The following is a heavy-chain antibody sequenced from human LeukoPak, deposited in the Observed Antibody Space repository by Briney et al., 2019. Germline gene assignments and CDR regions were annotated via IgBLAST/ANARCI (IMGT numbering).Heavy chain of an antibody. D-gene: IGHD3-3*01. Sequence: SVKVSCKASGGTFSSYAISWVRQAPGQGLEWMGRIIPIFGTANYAQKFQGRVTITTDESTSTAYMELSSLRSEDTAVYYCARVPLGIFGVVNYYYYMDVWGKGTTVTVSS. CDR2: IIPIFGTA. V-gene: IGHV1-69*05. CDR3: ARVPLGIFGVVNYYYYMDV. J-gene: IGHJ6*03. CDR1: GGTFSSYA.